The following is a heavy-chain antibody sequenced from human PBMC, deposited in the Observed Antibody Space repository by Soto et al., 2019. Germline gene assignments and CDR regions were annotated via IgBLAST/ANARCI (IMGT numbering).Heavy chain of an antibody. CDR1: GYSFTTYW. V-gene: IGHV5-51*01. Sequence: GESVKISCKGSGYSFTTYWIAWVLQMPGKGLEWMGIIYPADSDTRYSPSFQGQVTISADKSISTAYLRWSSLKASDTAMYYCARSHCSGGSCYSEVYYGMDVWGQGTTVTVSS. CDR2: IYPADSDT. J-gene: IGHJ6*02. D-gene: IGHD2-15*01. CDR3: ARSHCSGGSCYSEVYYGMDV.